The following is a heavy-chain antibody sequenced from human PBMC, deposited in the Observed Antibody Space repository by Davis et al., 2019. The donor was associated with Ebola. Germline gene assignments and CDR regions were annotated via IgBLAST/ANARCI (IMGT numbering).Heavy chain of an antibody. D-gene: IGHD6-19*01. J-gene: IGHJ4*02. CDR2: INSDGSST. Sequence: HTGGSLRLSCAASGFTFSSYWMHWVRQAPGKGLVWVSRINSDGSSTSYADSVKGRFTISRDNAKNTLYLQMNSLGAEDTAVYYCAREGTRYSSGWYGPSGYWGQGTLVTVSS. V-gene: IGHV3-74*01. CDR1: GFTFSSYW. CDR3: AREGTRYSSGWYGPSGY.